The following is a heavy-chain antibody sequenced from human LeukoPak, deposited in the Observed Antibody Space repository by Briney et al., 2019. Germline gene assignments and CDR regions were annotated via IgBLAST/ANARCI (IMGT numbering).Heavy chain of an antibody. V-gene: IGHV1-8*01. CDR1: GYTFTSYD. J-gene: IGHJ3*02. Sequence: ASVKVSCKASGYTFTSYDINWVRQATGQGLEWMGWMNPNSGNTGYAQKFQGRVTMIRNTSISTAYMELSSLRPEDTAVYYCARGRGSSGYYFPPTDAFDIWGQGTMVTVSS. CDR2: MNPNSGNT. D-gene: IGHD3-22*01. CDR3: ARGRGSSGYYFPPTDAFDI.